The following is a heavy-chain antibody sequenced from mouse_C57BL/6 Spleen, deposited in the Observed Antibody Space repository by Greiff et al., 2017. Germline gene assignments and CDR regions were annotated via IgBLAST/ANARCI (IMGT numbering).Heavy chain of an antibody. CDR3: ARSETGTGAMYY. J-gene: IGHJ4*01. CDR1: GYAFSSYW. Sequence: QVQLQQSGAELVKPGASVKISCKASGYAFSSYWMNWVKQRPGKGLEWIGQIYPGDGDTNYNGKFKDKATLTADKSSSTAYMQLSSLTSEDSAVYFCARSETGTGAMYYWGQGTSVTVSS. D-gene: IGHD4-1*01. V-gene: IGHV1-80*01. CDR2: IYPGDGDT.